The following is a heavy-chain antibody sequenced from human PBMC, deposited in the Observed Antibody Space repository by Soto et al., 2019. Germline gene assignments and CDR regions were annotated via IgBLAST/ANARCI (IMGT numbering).Heavy chain of an antibody. Sequence: EVQVLESGGDLVQPGGSLRLSCAASGFTFSTYAMSWVRQAPGKGLEWVSAIGPSGDITYYADSVKGRFTISRDNSKNTLFLQMSSRRAEDTAVYYCVAISRYSGWSGDYWVQGTLVTVSS. CDR3: VAISRYSGWSGDY. CDR1: GFTFSTYA. J-gene: IGHJ4*02. CDR2: IGPSGDIT. D-gene: IGHD1-26*01. V-gene: IGHV3-23*01.